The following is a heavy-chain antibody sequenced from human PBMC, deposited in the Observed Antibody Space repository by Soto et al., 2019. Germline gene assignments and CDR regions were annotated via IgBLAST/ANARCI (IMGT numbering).Heavy chain of an antibody. CDR3: ARGTGQLDTAMVEYYYYGMDV. J-gene: IGHJ6*02. CDR1: GGSISSGGYY. Sequence: QVQLQESGPGLVKPSQTLSLTCTVSGGSISSGGYYWSWIRQHPGKGLEWIGYIYYSGSTYYNPSLKSRVTISVDTSKNQFSLKLSSVTAADTAVYYCARGTGQLDTAMVEYYYYGMDVWGQGTTVTVSS. CDR2: IYYSGST. V-gene: IGHV4-31*03. D-gene: IGHD5-18*01.